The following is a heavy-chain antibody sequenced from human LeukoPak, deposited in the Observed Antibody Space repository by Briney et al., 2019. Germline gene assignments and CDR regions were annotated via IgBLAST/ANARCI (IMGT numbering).Heavy chain of an antibody. CDR2: ILDGGTT. CDR3: ARAYSNAFHI. D-gene: IGHD2-15*01. V-gene: IGHV3-66*01. Sequence: PGGSLRLSCAASGFTVSSNHMTWVRQAPGKGLEWVPLILDGGTTYYSYSVKGRFTISRDNSENTLYLQMNSLRADDTAVYYCARAYSNAFHIWGQGTMVTVSS. J-gene: IGHJ3*02. CDR1: GFTVSSNH.